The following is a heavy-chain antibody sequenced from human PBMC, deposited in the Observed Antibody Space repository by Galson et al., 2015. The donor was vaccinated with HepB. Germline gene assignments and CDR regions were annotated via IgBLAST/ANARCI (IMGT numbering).Heavy chain of an antibody. D-gene: IGHD6-13*01. CDR2: INHSGST. J-gene: IGHJ5*02. Sequence: SETLSLTCAVYGGSFSGYYWSWIRQPPGKGLEWIGEINHSGSTNYNPSLKSRITISVDTSKNQFSLKLSSVTAADTAVYYCARGGRRSGPDWGNSSSWPRNSWFDPWGQGTLVTVSS. V-gene: IGHV4-34*01. CDR3: ARGGRRSGPDWGNSSSWPRNSWFDP. CDR1: GGSFSGYY.